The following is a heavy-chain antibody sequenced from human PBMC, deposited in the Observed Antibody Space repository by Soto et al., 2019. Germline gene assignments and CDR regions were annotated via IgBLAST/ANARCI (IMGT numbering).Heavy chain of an antibody. Sequence: QVQLVQSGAEMKEPGSSVKVYCKPSGGTFSSSAISWLRQAPGQVLEWMGGIIPLFRTPDYAQKFQGRVTIAADESPSTSYMELRSLRSEDKAVYYCARDIDRLQLGGNYYYILDVWGQGTTITVSS. CDR1: GGTFSSSA. CDR3: ARDIDRLQLGGNYYYILDV. V-gene: IGHV1-69*12. J-gene: IGHJ6*02. D-gene: IGHD4-4*01. CDR2: IIPLFRTP.